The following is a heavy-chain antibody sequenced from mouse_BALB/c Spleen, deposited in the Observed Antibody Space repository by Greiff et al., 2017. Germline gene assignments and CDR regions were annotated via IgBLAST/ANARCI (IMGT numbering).Heavy chain of an antibody. V-gene: IGHV1-80*01. CDR1: GYAFSSYW. D-gene: IGHD2-4*01. CDR2: IYPGDGDT. CDR3: ARWMITYFDY. J-gene: IGHJ2*01. Sequence: VQLKESGAELVRPGSSVKISCKASGYAFSSYWMNWVKQRPGQGLEWIGQIYPGDGDTNYNGKFKGKATLTADKSSSTAYMQLSSLTSEDSAVYFCARWMITYFDYWGQGTTLTVSS.